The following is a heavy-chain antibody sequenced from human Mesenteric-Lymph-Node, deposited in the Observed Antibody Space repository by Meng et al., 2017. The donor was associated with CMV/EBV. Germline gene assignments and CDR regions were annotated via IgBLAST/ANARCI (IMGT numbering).Heavy chain of an antibody. V-gene: IGHV3-30*02. D-gene: IGHD6-13*01. CDR2: IRYDGTNK. J-gene: IGHJ3*02. CDR3: ARDLGRGNGIAAAGTRWESPDAFDI. Sequence: SLRLSCAVSGFTFSSSGMHWVRQAPGKGLEWVAFIRYDGTNKYYADSVKGRFTISRDSSQNFLYLQMNSLTPDDTAVYYCARDLGRGNGIAAAGTRWESPDAFDIWGQGTMVTVSS. CDR1: GFTFSSSG.